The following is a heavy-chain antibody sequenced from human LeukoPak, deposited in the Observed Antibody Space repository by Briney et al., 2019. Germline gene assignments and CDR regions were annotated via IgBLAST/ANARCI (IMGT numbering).Heavy chain of an antibody. CDR3: TKGSGGSSGWSPGGYYYYYYMDV. D-gene: IGHD6-19*01. CDR1: GFTFSSYG. CDR2: IQSDGNNK. J-gene: IGHJ6*03. V-gene: IGHV3-30*02. Sequence: PGRCLRLSCAASGFTFSSYGMHWVRQAPGKGLEWVAFIQSDGNNKYYADSVKGRFTISRDNSKNTLYLQMNSLRTEDTAVYFCTKGSGGSSGWSPGGYYYYYYMDVWGKGTTVTISS.